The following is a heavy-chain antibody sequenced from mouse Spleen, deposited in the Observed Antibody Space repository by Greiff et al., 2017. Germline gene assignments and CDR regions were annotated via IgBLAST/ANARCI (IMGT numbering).Heavy chain of an antibody. J-gene: IGHJ4*01. CDR3: VRNWDYAMDY. CDR1: GFSFNTYA. V-gene: IGHV10-1*01. CDR2: IRSKSNNYAT. D-gene: IGHD4-1*01. Sequence: EVMLVESGGGLVQPKGSLKLSCAASGFSFNTYAMNWVRQAPGKGLEWVARIRSKSNNYATYYADSVKDRFTISRDDSENILYLQMNNLKTEDTAMYYCVRNWDYAMDYWGQGASVTVSS.